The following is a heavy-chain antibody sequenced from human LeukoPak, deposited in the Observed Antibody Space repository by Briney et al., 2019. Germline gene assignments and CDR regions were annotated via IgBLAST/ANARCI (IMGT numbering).Heavy chain of an antibody. Sequence: GGSLRLSCAAPGFTVSSNLMSWFRQPPGRGLEWVSLIYSGGGTYHADSVKGRFTISRDNSKNTLYLQMNSLRAEDTAVYYCASGSPPDYWGQGTLVTVSS. CDR3: ASGSPPDY. J-gene: IGHJ4*02. D-gene: IGHD1-26*01. V-gene: IGHV3-53*01. CDR1: GFTVSSNL. CDR2: IYSGGGT.